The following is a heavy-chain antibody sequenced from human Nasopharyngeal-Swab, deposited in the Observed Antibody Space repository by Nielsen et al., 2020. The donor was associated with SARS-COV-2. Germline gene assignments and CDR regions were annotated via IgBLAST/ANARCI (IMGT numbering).Heavy chain of an antibody. J-gene: IGHJ4*02. D-gene: IGHD6-19*01. CDR3: ASNSGWPDYFDY. Sequence: SETLSLTCTVSGGSISSGGYYWSWIRQHRGKGLEWIGYIYYSGSTYYNPSLKSRVTISVDTAKNQFSLKLSSVTAADTAVYYCASNSGWPDYFDYWGQGTLVTVSS. V-gene: IGHV4-31*03. CDR2: IYYSGST. CDR1: GGSISSGGYY.